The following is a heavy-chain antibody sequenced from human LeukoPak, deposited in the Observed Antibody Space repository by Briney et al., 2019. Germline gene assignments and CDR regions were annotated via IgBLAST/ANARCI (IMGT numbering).Heavy chain of an antibody. Sequence: GGPLRLSCAASGFTLSSYTLHWVRQAPGKGLEWVAVISYDGSNKYYADSVKGRFTISRDNSKNTLYLQMNSLRAEDTAVYYCARALGCSSTSRYRSNPWGQGTLVTVSS. V-gene: IGHV3-30*04. CDR2: ISYDGSNK. J-gene: IGHJ5*02. CDR1: GFTLSSYT. D-gene: IGHD2-2*01. CDR3: ARALGCSSTSRYRSNP.